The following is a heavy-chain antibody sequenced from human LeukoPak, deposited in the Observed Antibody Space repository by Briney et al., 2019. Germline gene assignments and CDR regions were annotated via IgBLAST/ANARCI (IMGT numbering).Heavy chain of an antibody. Sequence: PSETLSLTCTVSGGSIGSYYWSWIRQPAGKGLEWIGRIYSSGSTNYNPSLKSRVTMSVDTSKNQFSLKLSSVTAADTAVYYCARDAFGLLLNYWYFDLWGRGTLVTVSS. CDR1: GGSIGSYY. CDR3: ARDAFGLLLNYWYFDL. CDR2: IYSSGST. D-gene: IGHD2-15*01. J-gene: IGHJ2*01. V-gene: IGHV4-4*07.